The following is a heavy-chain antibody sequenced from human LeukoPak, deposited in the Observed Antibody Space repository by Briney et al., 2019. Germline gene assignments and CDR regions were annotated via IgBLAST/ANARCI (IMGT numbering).Heavy chain of an antibody. Sequence: GRSLRLSCAASGFTFSSYAMHWVRQAPGKGLEWEAVIWYDGSNKYYADSVKGRFTISRDHSKNTLYLQMKSLRAEDTAVYYCARELEIAVAGTLGYWGQGTLVTVSS. J-gene: IGHJ4*02. V-gene: IGHV3-33*01. CDR1: GFTFSSYA. CDR3: ARELEIAVAGTLGY. CDR2: IWYDGSNK. D-gene: IGHD6-19*01.